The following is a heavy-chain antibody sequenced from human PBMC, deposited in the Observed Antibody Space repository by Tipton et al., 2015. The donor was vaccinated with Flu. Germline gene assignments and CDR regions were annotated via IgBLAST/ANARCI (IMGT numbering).Heavy chain of an antibody. J-gene: IGHJ4*02. CDR2: MYASGST. D-gene: IGHD3-10*01. CDR1: GDSMSSFY. CDR3: ARGSGSGTYMIFDF. V-gene: IGHV4-4*07. Sequence: TLSLTCTVSGDSMSSFYWSWIRQPAGKGLEWIRRMYASGSTKYNPSHKSRVTMSVDTSKKQFSLKLTPVTAADTAVYYCARGSGSGTYMIFDFWGQGTLVTVSS.